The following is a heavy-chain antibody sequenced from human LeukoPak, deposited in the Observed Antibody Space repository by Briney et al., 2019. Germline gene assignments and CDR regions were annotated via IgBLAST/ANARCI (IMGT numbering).Heavy chain of an antibody. CDR2: ISSNGGST. Sequence: GGSLRLSCSASGFTFSRYAMHWVRQAPGKGLEYVSAISSNGGSTYYADSVKGRFTISRDNPKNTLYLQMSSLRAGDTAVYYCVKDGSGSYYTYYFDYWGQGTLVTVSS. V-gene: IGHV3-64D*06. CDR1: GFTFSRYA. J-gene: IGHJ4*02. CDR3: VKDGSGSYYTYYFDY. D-gene: IGHD3-10*01.